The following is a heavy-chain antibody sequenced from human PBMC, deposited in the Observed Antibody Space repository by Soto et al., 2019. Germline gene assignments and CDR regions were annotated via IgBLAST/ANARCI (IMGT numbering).Heavy chain of an antibody. Sequence: PGGSVRLSCAASGFTFSNHAMHWVRQAPGKGLEWVAITWYDGSQKYYVDSVKGRFIVSRDNSRNTLYLQMNSVRAEDTAVYYCARESAGNWNPPDPPGPAPLVTVST. CDR3: ARESAGNWNPPDP. CDR1: GFTFSNHA. J-gene: IGHJ5*02. CDR2: TWYDGSQK. D-gene: IGHD1-1*01. V-gene: IGHV3-33*01.